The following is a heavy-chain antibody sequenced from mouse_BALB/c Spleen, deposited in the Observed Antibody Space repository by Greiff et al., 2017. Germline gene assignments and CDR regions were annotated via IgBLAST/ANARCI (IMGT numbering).Heavy chain of an antibody. CDR3: TRRPGFAY. V-gene: IGHV1-15*01. CDR2: IDPETGGT. J-gene: IGHJ3*01. Sequence: LQESGAELVRPGASVTLSCKASGYTFTDYEMHWVKQTPVHGLEWIGAIDPETGGTAYNQKFKGKATLTADKSSSTAYMELRSLTSEDSAVYYCTRRPGFAYWGQGTLVTVSA. CDR1: GYTFTDYE.